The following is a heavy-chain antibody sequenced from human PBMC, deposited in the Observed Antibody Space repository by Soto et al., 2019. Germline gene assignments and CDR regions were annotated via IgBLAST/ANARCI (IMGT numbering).Heavy chain of an antibody. CDR3: TRRARIGRQLWLPFDS. J-gene: IGHJ4*02. CDR1: GYTFRDYD. V-gene: IGHV1-8*01. CDR2: MNPNSGNT. Sequence: ASVKVSCKASGYTFRDYDINWVRQASGQGLEWMGWMNPNSGNTAYAQKFQGRVTMTGDTTINTAYMELSYLTFADTAVYYCTRRARIGRQLWLPFDSWAQGTLVTVSS. D-gene: IGHD3-22*01.